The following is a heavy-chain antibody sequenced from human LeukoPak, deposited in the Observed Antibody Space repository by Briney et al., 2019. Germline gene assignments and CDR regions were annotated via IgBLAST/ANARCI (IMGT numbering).Heavy chain of an antibody. Sequence: TGGSLRHSCAASGFTFSSNWMHWVRRAPGKGLVWVSRINSDGSSTNYADSVRGRFTISRDNAKNTLYLQMNSLRAEDTAVYYCANYGSGYFYYWGQGTLVTVSS. CDR3: ANYGSGYFYY. CDR1: GFTFSSNW. D-gene: IGHD3-3*01. CDR2: INSDGSST. J-gene: IGHJ4*02. V-gene: IGHV3-74*01.